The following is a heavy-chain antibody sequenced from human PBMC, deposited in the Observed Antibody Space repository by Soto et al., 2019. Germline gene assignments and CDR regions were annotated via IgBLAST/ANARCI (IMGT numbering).Heavy chain of an antibody. Sequence: GGSLRLSCAASEFTFSNYWMHWVRHPPGKGLVWVSRINGDGSTTNYADSVKGRLTISRDNAKNTVYLQINSLRAEDTAVYYCGRGLRYLYGVDVWGQGTKVTVSS. V-gene: IGHV3-74*01. CDR2: INGDGSTT. CDR1: EFTFSNYW. D-gene: IGHD3-16*02. CDR3: GRGLRYLYGVDV. J-gene: IGHJ6*02.